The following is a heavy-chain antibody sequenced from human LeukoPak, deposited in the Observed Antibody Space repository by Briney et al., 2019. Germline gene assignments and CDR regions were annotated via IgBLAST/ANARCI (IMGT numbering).Heavy chain of an antibody. Sequence: PSETLSLTCTVSGGSISSYYWSWIRQPPGKGLEWIGYIYYSGSTNYNPSLKSRVTISVDTSKNQFSLKLSSVTAADTAVYYCARHLDRYYYDSSGYYYNAFDIWGQGTMVTVSS. J-gene: IGHJ3*02. D-gene: IGHD3-22*01. CDR2: IYYSGST. CDR1: GGSISSYY. V-gene: IGHV4-59*08. CDR3: ARHLDRYYYDSSGYYYNAFDI.